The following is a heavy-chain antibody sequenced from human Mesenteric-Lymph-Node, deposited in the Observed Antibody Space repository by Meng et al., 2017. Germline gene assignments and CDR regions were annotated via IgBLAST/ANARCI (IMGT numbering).Heavy chain of an antibody. CDR1: GYTFTDYY. J-gene: IGHJ6*02. V-gene: IGHV1-2*06. Sequence: ASVKVSCKASGYTFTDYYMHWVRQAPGHGLEWVGRINLNTGDANFAQKFQGRVTMTRDTSITTTYMELTALTSDDSAVYYCARPDYYYYYGMDVWGQGTTVTVSS. CDR3: ARPDYYYYYGMDV. CDR2: INLNTGDA.